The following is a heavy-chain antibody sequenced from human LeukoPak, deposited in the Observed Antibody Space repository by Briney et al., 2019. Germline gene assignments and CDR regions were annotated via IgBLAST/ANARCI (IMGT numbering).Heavy chain of an antibody. Sequence: GGSLRLSCAASGFTFSNYAMHWVRQAPGKGLEWVAVISYDGTNKYYADSVKGRFTISRDNSKNTLYLQMNSLRAEDTAVYYCARAAFSVVTHLDYWGQGTLVTVSS. D-gene: IGHD4-23*01. V-gene: IGHV3-30*04. CDR2: ISYDGTNK. J-gene: IGHJ4*02. CDR1: GFTFSNYA. CDR3: ARAAFSVVTHLDY.